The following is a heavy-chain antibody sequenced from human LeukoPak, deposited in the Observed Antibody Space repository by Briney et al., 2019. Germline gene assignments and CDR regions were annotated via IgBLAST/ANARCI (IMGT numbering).Heavy chain of an antibody. J-gene: IGHJ6*02. CDR1: GGSISSYY. CDR3: ARQSSDILTGYYRGPYYYYGMDV. V-gene: IGHV4-59*08. CDR2: IYYSGTT. Sequence: PSETLSLTCTVSGGSISSYYWSWIRQPPGKGLEWIGYIYYSGTTNCNPSLKSRVTISLDTSKNQFSLNLNSVTAADTAVYYCARQSSDILTGYYRGPYYYYGMDVWGQGTTVTVSS. D-gene: IGHD3-9*01.